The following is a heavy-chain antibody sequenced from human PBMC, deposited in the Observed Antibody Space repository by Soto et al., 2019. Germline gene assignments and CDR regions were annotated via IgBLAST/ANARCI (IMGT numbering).Heavy chain of an antibody. D-gene: IGHD3-10*01. Sequence: QVQLVQSGAEVRKPGSSVRVSCKPSGGSFSKNAINWVRQAPGQGLEWMGGIIPIFGLTNYAPAFQGRLTITADESRSSTSMDLSSRTSGDTAMYYCATVEVSGSGNFYFYHYYDMDVWGLGTSVTVSS. J-gene: IGHJ6*01. V-gene: IGHV1-69*01. CDR1: GGSFSKNA. CDR2: IIPIFGLT. CDR3: ATVEVSGSGNFYFYHYYDMDV.